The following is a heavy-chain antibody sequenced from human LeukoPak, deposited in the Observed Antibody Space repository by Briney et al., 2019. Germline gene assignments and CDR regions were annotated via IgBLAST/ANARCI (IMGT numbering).Heavy chain of an antibody. J-gene: IGHJ5*02. CDR1: GDSINSYY. Sequence: SETLSLTCIVSGDSINSYYWSWIRQPPGKGLEWIGHIYYSGSTNYNPSLKSRVTISVDTSKNQFSLKLSSVTAADTAVYYCARNGVGATRNWFDPWGQGTLVTVSS. CDR3: ARNGVGATRNWFDP. D-gene: IGHD1-26*01. V-gene: IGHV4-59*01. CDR2: IYYSGST.